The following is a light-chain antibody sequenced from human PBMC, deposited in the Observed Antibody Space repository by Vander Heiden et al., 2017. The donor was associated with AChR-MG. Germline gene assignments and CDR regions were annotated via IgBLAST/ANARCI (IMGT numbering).Light chain of an antibody. Sequence: EIVMTQSPATLSVSPGERATLSCRASQSVSSNLAWYQQKPGQAPRLLIYGASTRATGIPARFSGSGSGTEFTLTISSLQSEDFAVYYCQQYNNWPPVITFGGRTKVEIK. J-gene: IGKJ4*01. CDR1: QSVSSN. CDR3: QQYNNWPPVIT. CDR2: GAS. V-gene: IGKV3-15*01.